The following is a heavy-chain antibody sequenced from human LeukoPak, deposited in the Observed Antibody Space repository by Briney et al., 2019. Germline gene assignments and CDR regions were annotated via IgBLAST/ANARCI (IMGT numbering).Heavy chain of an antibody. CDR2: IYSGGST. Sequence: PGGSLRLSCAASGFNVSSSYMSWVRQAPGKGLEWVSVIYSGGSTYYADSVKGRFTVSRDNSKNTLYLQMNSLRAEDTAVYYCAREYEQHWGQGTLVTVSS. CDR3: AREYEQH. V-gene: IGHV3-53*01. D-gene: IGHD3-3*01. CDR1: GFNVSSSY. J-gene: IGHJ1*01.